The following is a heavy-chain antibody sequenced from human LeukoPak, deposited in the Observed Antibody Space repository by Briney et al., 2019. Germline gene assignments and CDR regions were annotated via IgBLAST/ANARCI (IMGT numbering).Heavy chain of an antibody. CDR3: VREESGGYFDY. D-gene: IGHD2-8*02. CDR1: GYTFTNYL. V-gene: IGHV1-46*01. Sequence: ASVRVSCKASGYTFTNYLLHWVRQAPGQGLEWVGRITPSVDTTNYAQKFRDRVTMTRDTSTSTVYMELSSLRSEDTAVYHCVREESGGYFDYWGQGTLVTVSS. CDR2: ITPSVDTT. J-gene: IGHJ4*02.